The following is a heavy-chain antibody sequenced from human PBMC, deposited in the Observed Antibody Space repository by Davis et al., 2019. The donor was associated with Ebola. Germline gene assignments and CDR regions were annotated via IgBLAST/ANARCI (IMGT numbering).Heavy chain of an antibody. CDR1: GFTFSSYA. J-gene: IGHJ3*02. Sequence: GESLKISCAASGFTFSSYAMSWVRQAPGKGLEWVSPISGSGRTTYYADSVKGRFTISRDNSKNTLYLQMNSLRAEDTAIYYCVKDSSNIWFDIWGQGTLVTVSS. CDR3: VKDSSNIWFDI. D-gene: IGHD2/OR15-2a*01. CDR2: ISGSGRTT. V-gene: IGHV3-23*01.